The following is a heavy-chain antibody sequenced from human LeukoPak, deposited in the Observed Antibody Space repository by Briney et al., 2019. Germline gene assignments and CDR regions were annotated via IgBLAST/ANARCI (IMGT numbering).Heavy chain of an antibody. Sequence: GGSLRLSCAASGFTFSSYSMNWVRQAPGKGLEWVSSISSSSSYIYYADSVKGRFTISRDNAKNSLYLQMNSLRAEDTAVYYCARGGDYSNYLDYWGQGTLVTVSS. CDR1: GFTFSSYS. J-gene: IGHJ4*02. CDR3: ARGGDYSNYLDY. V-gene: IGHV3-21*01. D-gene: IGHD4-11*01. CDR2: ISSSSSYI.